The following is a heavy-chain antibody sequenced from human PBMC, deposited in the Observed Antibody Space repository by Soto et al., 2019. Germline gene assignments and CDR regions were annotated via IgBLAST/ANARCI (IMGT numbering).Heavy chain of an antibody. Sequence: QITLKESGPTLVKPTQTLTLTCTFSGFSLSTSGVGVGWVRQPPGKALEWLALIYWDDDKRYSPSLKSRLNITKDTSKNQLVLTMTNMDPVDTATYYCAHTPNWKCGENWFDPWGQGTLVTVSS. CDR3: AHTPNWKCGENWFDP. D-gene: IGHD1-1*01. V-gene: IGHV2-5*02. CDR1: GFSLSTSGVG. J-gene: IGHJ5*02. CDR2: IYWDDDK.